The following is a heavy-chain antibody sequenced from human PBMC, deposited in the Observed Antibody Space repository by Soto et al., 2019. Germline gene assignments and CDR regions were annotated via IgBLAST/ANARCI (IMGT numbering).Heavy chain of an antibody. CDR2: IYHSGST. D-gene: IGHD6-13*01. V-gene: IGHV4-4*02. J-gene: IGHJ4*02. CDR3: ARAAMGGSSWPFDY. Sequence: PSETLSLTCAVSGGSISSSNWWSWVRQPPGKGLEWIGEIYHSGSTNYNPYLKSRVTISVDKSKNQFSLQLSSVTAADTAVYYCARAAMGGSSWPFDYWGQGTLVTVSS. CDR1: GGSISSSNW.